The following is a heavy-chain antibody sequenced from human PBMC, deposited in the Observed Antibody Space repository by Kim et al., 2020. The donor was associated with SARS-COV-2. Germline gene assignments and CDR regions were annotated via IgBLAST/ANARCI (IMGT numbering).Heavy chain of an antibody. CDR1: GGSFSGYY. D-gene: IGHD6-19*01. CDR3: ARGSSSGWLPTGPTFDC. J-gene: IGHJ4*02. V-gene: IGHV4-34*01. Sequence: SETLSLTCAVYGGSFSGYYWNWIRQPPGKGLEWIGEINHSGSTNYNPSLKSRVTISVDTSKNQFSLKLSSVTAADTAVYYCARGSSSGWLPTGPTFDCWGQGTLVTVSS. CDR2: INHSGST.